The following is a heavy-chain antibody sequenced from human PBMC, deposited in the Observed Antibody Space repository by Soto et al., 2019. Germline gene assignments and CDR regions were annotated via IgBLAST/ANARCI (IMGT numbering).Heavy chain of an antibody. CDR2: IYSGGST. V-gene: IGHV4-4*07. Sequence: SETLFLTCAVSGGSISHYYWSWIRQPAGKGLEWIGRIYSGGSTNYNPSLKSRVTMSVDTSKNQFSLNLNSVTAADAAIYFCARGPGGFGDFSLDYWGQGTLVTVSS. CDR1: GGSISHYY. D-gene: IGHD3-10*01. J-gene: IGHJ4*02. CDR3: ARGPGGFGDFSLDY.